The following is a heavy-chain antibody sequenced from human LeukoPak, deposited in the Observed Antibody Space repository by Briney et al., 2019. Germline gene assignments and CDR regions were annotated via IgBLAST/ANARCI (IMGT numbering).Heavy chain of an antibody. CDR1: GFTVSGNY. D-gene: IGHD4-23*01. Sequence: GGSLRLSCTVSGFTVSGNYMSWVRQAPGKGLEWVSLIYSGGTTYYADSVKGRFTISRDNSKNTLYLQMNSLRAEDTAVYARRAGGYSHPYDYWGQGILVTVSS. CDR3: RAGGYSHPYDY. CDR2: IYSGGTT. V-gene: IGHV3-53*01. J-gene: IGHJ4*02.